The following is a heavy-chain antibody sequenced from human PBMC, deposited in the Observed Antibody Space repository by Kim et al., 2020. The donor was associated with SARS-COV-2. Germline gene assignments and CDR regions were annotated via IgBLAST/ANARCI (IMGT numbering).Heavy chain of an antibody. CDR1: GYKFTSVV. Sequence: ASVKVSCKASGYKFTSVVMNWVRQAPGQGPEWMGWINTYTGNPTYGQGFAGRFVFSFDAPVRTAYMKIISLKAEDSAGHYCARNSPNPSGNFFDALGQGT. CDR3: ARNSPNPSGNFFDA. D-gene: IGHD3-3*01. CDR2: INTYTGNP. J-gene: IGHJ5*02. V-gene: IGHV7-4-1*02.